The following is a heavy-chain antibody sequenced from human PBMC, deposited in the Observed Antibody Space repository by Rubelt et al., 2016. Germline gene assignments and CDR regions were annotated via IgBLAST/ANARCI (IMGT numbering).Heavy chain of an antibody. CDR3: AKLDTTGPEEY. D-gene: IGHD3-22*01. Sequence: QLQLHESGPGLVKPSETLSLTCTVSSGSISSSSYYWGWIRQPPGKGLEWIGNVHYDGTTDYTPSLKSRVTISLDTSTSQFSQELSSVTAACTAFNYCAKLDTTGPEEYWGQGTLVTVSS. CDR2: VHYDGTT. CDR1: SGSISSSSYY. V-gene: IGHV4-39*01. J-gene: IGHJ4*02.